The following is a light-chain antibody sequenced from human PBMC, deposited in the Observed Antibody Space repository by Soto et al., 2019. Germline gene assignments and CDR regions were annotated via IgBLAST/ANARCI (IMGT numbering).Light chain of an antibody. V-gene: IGKV3-11*01. CDR3: QHRRNSIT. J-gene: IGKJ5*01. Sequence: EIVLTQSPGTLSLSPGESATLSCRASQSVSSYLAWYQQKPGQAPRLLIYDASSRATGIPERFSGGGSGSDFTLTISSLEPDDFAVFYCQHRRNSITFGQGTRLEIK. CDR2: DAS. CDR1: QSVSSY.